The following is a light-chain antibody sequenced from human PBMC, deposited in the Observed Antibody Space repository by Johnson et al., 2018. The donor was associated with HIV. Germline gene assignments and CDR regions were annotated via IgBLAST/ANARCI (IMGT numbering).Light chain of an antibody. CDR3: GTWDTSLSVGGG. V-gene: IGLV1-51*01. J-gene: IGLJ1*01. CDR2: ENN. Sequence: HSVLTQPPSVSAAPGQKVTISCSGSSSNIGNNYVSWYQQLPGTAPKLLIYENNKRPSGIPDRFSGSKSGTSATLVITGLQTGDEADYYCGTWDTSLSVGGGFGTGTNVIVL. CDR1: SSNIGNNY.